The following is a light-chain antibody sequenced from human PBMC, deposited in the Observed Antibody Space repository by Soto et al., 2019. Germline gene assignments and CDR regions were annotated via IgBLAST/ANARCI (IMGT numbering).Light chain of an antibody. Sequence: DIQLTQSPSSLSASVGDRVTITCRASERISNYLNWYQQKPGTAPKLLIWSSSTLPSGVPSRFSGSGSGTDFTLSISCLQPEDFAVYYCQQSYNTPRTFGQGTKVEVK. CDR3: QQSYNTPRT. V-gene: IGKV1-39*01. CDR2: SSS. CDR1: ERISNY. J-gene: IGKJ1*01.